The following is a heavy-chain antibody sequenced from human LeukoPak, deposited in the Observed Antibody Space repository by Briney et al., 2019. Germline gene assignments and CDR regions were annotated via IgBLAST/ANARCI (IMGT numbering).Heavy chain of an antibody. CDR1: GYTFTSYG. D-gene: IGHD6-19*01. J-gene: IGHJ6*02. CDR2: ISAYNGNT. Sequence: ASVKVSCKASGYTFTSYGISWVRQAPGQGLEWMGWISAYNGNTNYAQKLQGRVTMTRNTSISTAYMELSSLRSEDTAVYYCARGHSSGWYYYYYGMDVWGQGTTVTVSS. CDR3: ARGHSSGWYYYYYGMDV. V-gene: IGHV1-18*01.